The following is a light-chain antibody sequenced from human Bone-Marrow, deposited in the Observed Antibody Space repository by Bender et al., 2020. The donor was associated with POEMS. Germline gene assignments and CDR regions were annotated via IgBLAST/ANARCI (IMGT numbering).Light chain of an antibody. V-gene: IGLV1-44*01. CDR1: SSNIGAHA. CDR3: AVWDDSLNGWV. CDR2: SSH. Sequence: QSVLTQPPSASGTPGQRVTISCSGGSSNIGAHAVTWYQHLPVTAPKLLIYSSHLRPSDVPDRFSGSRSGTSASLAISGLQSEDEADYYCAVWDDSLNGWVFGGGTKLTVL. J-gene: IGLJ3*02.